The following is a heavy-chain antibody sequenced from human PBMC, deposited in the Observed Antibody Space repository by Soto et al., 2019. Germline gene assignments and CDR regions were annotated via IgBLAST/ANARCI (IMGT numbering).Heavy chain of an antibody. CDR3: ARVRTGSSPYDVLYY. J-gene: IGHJ4*02. V-gene: IGHV3-23*01. Sequence: GGSLRLSCAASGFTFRSYAMSWVRQAPGKGLEWVSSIVGSGGATYYAESVKGRFTISRDNSKNTLYLQMNSLRAEDTAVYYCARVRTGSSPYDVLYYWGQGTLVTVSS. D-gene: IGHD2-15*01. CDR1: GFTFRSYA. CDR2: IVGSGGAT.